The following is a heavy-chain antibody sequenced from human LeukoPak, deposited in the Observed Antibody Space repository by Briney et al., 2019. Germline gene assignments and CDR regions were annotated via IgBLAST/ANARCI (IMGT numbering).Heavy chain of an antibody. CDR2: INPSSGCT. CDR3: AKSQYSFGSGSTRPLFDH. V-gene: IGHV1-2*02. J-gene: IGHJ4*02. D-gene: IGHD3-10*01. CDR1: GYIFTDYY. Sequence: ASVKVSCKASGYIFTDYYIHWVRQARGQGLEWMGWINPSSGCTYFAQRFEARVTLTRDTSINTAYMEMRGLTSDDTAIYYCAKSQYSFGSGSTRPLFDHWGQGTLVTVSS.